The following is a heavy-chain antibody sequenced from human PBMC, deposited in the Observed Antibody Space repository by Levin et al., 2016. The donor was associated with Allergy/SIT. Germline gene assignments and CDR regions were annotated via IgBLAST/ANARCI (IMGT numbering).Heavy chain of an antibody. V-gene: IGHV3-23*01. D-gene: IGHD3-16*01. J-gene: IGHJ4*02. CDR3: AKTFGGPSYNINELDS. Sequence: GGSLRLSCAASGFTFESYSMTWVRQAPGRGLEWISAIRHSDGNTFYTDSVKGRFTISRDNSKNTLYLQMSSLRAEDTAVYYCAKTFGGPSYNINELDSWGLGTLVTVSS. CDR1: GFTFESYS. CDR2: IRHSDGNT.